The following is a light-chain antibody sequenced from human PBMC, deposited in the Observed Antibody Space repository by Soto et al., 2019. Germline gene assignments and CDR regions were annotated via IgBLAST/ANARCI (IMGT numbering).Light chain of an antibody. CDR3: QQYDNLLIT. CDR1: QDISNY. CDR2: DAS. J-gene: IGKJ5*01. V-gene: IGKV1-33*01. Sequence: DIQMTQSPSTLSGSVGDRFTITCQASQDISNYLNWYQQKPGKAPKLLIYDASNLETGVPSRFSGSGSGTDFTFTISSLQPEDIATYYCQQYDNLLITFGQGTRLEIK.